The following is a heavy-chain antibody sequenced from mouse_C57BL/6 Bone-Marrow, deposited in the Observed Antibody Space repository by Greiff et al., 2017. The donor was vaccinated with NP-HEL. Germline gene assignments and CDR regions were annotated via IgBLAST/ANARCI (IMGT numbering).Heavy chain of an antibody. CDR1: GYSITSGYY. D-gene: IGHD2-2*01. J-gene: IGHJ1*03. V-gene: IGHV3-6*01. CDR2: ISYDGSN. CDR3: ARGDLLWLRNWYFDV. Sequence: EVQLQESGPGLVKPSQSLSLTCSVTGYSITSGYYWNWIRQFPGNKLEWMGYISYDGSNNYNPSLKNRISITRDTSKNQFFLKLNSVTTEDTATXYCARGDLLWLRNWYFDVWGTGTTVTVSA.